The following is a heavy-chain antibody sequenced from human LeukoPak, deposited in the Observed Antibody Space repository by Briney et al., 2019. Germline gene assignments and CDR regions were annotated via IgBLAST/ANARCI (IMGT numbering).Heavy chain of an antibody. Sequence: ASVKVSCKASGYTLTSYDINWVRQATGQGLEWMGWMNPNSGNTGYAQKFQGRVTMTRNTSISTAYMELSSLRSEDTAVYYCARGRRVPAAKAYYFDYWGQGTLVTVSS. J-gene: IGHJ4*02. CDR2: MNPNSGNT. CDR3: ARGRRVPAAKAYYFDY. CDR1: GYTLTSYD. V-gene: IGHV1-8*01. D-gene: IGHD2-2*01.